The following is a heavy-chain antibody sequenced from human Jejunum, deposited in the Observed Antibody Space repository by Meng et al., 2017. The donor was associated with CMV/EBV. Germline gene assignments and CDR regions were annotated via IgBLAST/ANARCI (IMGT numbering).Heavy chain of an antibody. CDR3: AKQADPSVYFFDF. V-gene: IGHV3-30*02. J-gene: IGHJ4*02. CDR1: GSTFSSYG. D-gene: IGHD5/OR15-5a*01. CDR2: IRYDLATK. Sequence: SGSTFSSYGMHWVRQAPGKGLEWVAYIRYDLATKYYVDSVKGRFTISRDNSRNSLSLQMNNLRDDDTAVYYCAKQADPSVYFFDFWGEGTMGTVSS.